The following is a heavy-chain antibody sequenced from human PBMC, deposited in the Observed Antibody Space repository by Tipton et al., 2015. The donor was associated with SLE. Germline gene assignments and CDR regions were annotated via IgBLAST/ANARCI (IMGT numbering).Heavy chain of an antibody. J-gene: IGHJ4*02. CDR3: ARHYGDYLDYFDY. V-gene: IGHV4-34*01. CDR2: INHSGST. CDR1: GGSFSGYY. Sequence: TLSLTCAVYGGSFSGYYWSWIRQPPGKGLEWIGEINHSGSTNYNPSLKSRVTISVDTSKNQFSLKLSSVTAADTAVYYCARHYGDYLDYFDYWGQGTLVAVSS. D-gene: IGHD4-17*01.